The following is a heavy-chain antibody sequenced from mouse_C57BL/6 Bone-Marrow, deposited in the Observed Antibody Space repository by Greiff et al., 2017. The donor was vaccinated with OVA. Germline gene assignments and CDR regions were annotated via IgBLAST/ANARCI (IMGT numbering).Heavy chain of an antibody. CDR3: ARSRDGYYVRYFDV. V-gene: IGHV1-82*01. D-gene: IGHD2-3*01. J-gene: IGHJ1*03. CDR1: GYAFSSSW. CDR2: IYPGDGDT. Sequence: VQLQQSGPELVKPGASVKISCKASGYAFSSSWMNWVKQRPGKGLEWIGRIYPGDGDTNYNGKFNGKATLTADKSSSTAYMQLSSLTSEDSAVYFCARSRDGYYVRYFDVWGTGTTVTVSS.